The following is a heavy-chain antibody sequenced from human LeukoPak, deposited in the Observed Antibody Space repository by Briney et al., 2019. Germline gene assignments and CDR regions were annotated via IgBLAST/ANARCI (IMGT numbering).Heavy chain of an antibody. V-gene: IGHV3-23*01. D-gene: IGHD2-2*02. CDR1: GFTFSSYA. J-gene: IGHJ4*02. CDR2: ISGSGGST. Sequence: GGSLRLSCAAFGFTFSSYAMSWVRQAPGKGLEWVSAISGSGGSTYYADSVKGRFTISRDNSKNTLYLQMNSLRAEDTAVYYCAKDPRFVVVPAAIGYWGQGTLVTVSS. CDR3: AKDPRFVVVPAAIGY.